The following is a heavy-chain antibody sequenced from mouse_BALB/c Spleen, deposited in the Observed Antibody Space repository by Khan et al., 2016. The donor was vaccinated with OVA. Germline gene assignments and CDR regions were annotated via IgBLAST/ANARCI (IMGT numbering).Heavy chain of an antibody. D-gene: IGHD2-2*01. J-gene: IGHJ3*01. CDR2: IFPGSVSI. Sequence: QVQLQQSGGDLMKPGASVKISCKATGYTFSSYWIEWVKQRPGHGLEWIGQIFPGSVSITYNEKFKGKATFPAATSSNTAYMQLSSLTSEDSAVCYWEGRGYGAFDFWGQGTLVTVSA. V-gene: IGHV1-9*01. CDR1: GYTFSSYW. CDR3: EGRGYGAFDF.